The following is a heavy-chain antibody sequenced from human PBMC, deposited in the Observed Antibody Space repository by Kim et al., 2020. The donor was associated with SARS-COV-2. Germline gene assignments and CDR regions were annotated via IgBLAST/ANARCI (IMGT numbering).Heavy chain of an antibody. V-gene: IGHV3-74*01. Sequence: DGGSTNYASAMTGRFTVSRDNTKNTLYLKINHLGAEETAVYYCANSWNFDYWGQGNLVTVSP. J-gene: IGHJ4*02. D-gene: IGHD6-13*01. CDR3: ANSWNFDY. CDR2: DGGST.